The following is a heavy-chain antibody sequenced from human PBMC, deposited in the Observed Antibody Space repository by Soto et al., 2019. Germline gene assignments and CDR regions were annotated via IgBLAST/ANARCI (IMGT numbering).Heavy chain of an antibody. Sequence: ASVKVSCKASGYTFTGYYMHWVRQAPGQGLEWMGWINPNSGGTNYAQKFQGWVTMTRDTSISTAYMELSRLRSDDTAVYYCARSLNYDFWSGSPRGGMDVWGQGTTVTVSS. V-gene: IGHV1-2*04. D-gene: IGHD3-3*01. J-gene: IGHJ6*02. CDR2: INPNSGGT. CDR3: ARSLNYDFWSGSPRGGMDV. CDR1: GYTFTGYY.